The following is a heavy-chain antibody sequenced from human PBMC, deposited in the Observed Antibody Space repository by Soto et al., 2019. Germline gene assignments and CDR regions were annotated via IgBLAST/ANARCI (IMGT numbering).Heavy chain of an antibody. CDR1: GGSISSADYY. CDR3: ARMGWGDPSRKWFDP. J-gene: IGHJ5*02. D-gene: IGHD2-21*02. V-gene: IGHV4-30-4*01. Sequence: PSETLSLTRTISGGSISSADYYWSWIRQPPGKGLEWIGYIYYSGITYYNPSLKSRVAISVDTSKNQLSMKLSSVTAADTAVYYCARMGWGDPSRKWFDPWGQGTLVTVSS. CDR2: IYYSGIT.